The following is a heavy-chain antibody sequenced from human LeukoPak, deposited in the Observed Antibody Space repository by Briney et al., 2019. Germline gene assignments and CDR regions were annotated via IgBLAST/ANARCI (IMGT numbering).Heavy chain of an antibody. J-gene: IGHJ4*02. CDR1: GFTFSSYA. V-gene: IGHV3-23*01. CDR3: ARSQGPYDY. CDR2: ISGSDGST. Sequence: GGSLRLSCAASGFTFSSYAMSWVRQAPGKGLEWVSGISGSDGSTNYADSVKGRFTISRDNAKNTLYLQLNSLRAEDTAIYYCARSQGPYDYWGQGTLVTVSS.